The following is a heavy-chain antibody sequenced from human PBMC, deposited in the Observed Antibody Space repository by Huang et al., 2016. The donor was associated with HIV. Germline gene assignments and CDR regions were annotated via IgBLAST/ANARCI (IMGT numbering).Heavy chain of an antibody. CDR1: GVSISSGLYF. D-gene: IGHD6-19*01. Sequence: QVQLEESGPGLVKPSQTLSLTCTVSGVSISSGLYFWSWIRQPAGKGLEWIGHIFTSGSTNYKPSLRSRVTISVDTSKTQFSLNLTSVTAADTAVYYCARDYSGSYNPEYNWFDPWGRGTLVTVSS. CDR2: IFTSGST. J-gene: IGHJ5*02. CDR3: ARDYSGSYNPEYNWFDP. V-gene: IGHV4-61*09.